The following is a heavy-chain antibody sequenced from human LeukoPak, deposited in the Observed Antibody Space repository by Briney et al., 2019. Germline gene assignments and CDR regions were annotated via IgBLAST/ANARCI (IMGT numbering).Heavy chain of an antibody. CDR1: GASISSDDYY. D-gene: IGHD3-22*01. CDR2: IHYSGST. Sequence: SETLSLTCTVSGASISSDDYYWGWIRQPPGKGLERIGNIHYSGSTYYNPSLETRVTMSADTSNNQVSLRLSSVTAADTAVYSCARHRMCYYDSSGRGVADAFDIWGQGTMVTVSS. J-gene: IGHJ3*02. CDR3: ARHRMCYYDSSGRGVADAFDI. V-gene: IGHV4-39*01.